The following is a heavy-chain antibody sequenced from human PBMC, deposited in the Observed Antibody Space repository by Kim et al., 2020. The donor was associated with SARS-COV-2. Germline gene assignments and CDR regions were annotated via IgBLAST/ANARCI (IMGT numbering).Heavy chain of an antibody. Sequence: GGSLRLSCEASGFTFSNYWMNWVRQGPGKGLVWVSRINSDGGNTHYADSVKGRFTISRDNPENTLHLQLNSLGAEDTAIYYCARGTFPQGFDSWGQGTLVTVSS. J-gene: IGHJ5*01. CDR1: GFTFSNYW. CDR3: ARGTFPQGFDS. V-gene: IGHV3-74*01. CDR2: INSDGGNT.